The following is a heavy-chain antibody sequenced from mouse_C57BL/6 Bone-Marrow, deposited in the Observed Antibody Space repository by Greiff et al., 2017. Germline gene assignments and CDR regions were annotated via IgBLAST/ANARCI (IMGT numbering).Heavy chain of an antibody. CDR2: ISYDGSH. D-gene: IGHD2-2*01. CDR1: GYSITSGYY. CDR3: ASLLWLRRGFAY. Sequence: DVKLQESGPGLVKPSQSLSLTCSVTGYSITSGYYWNWIRQFPGNKLEWMGYISYDGSHNYNPSLKNRISITRETSKNQFCLKFNSVATDDTVTYYCASLLWLRRGFAYWGQGTLVTVSA. V-gene: IGHV3-6*01. J-gene: IGHJ3*01.